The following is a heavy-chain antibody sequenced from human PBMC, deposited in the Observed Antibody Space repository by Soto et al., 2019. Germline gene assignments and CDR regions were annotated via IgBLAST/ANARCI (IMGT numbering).Heavy chain of an antibody. CDR3: ARARGGNMKENWFDP. J-gene: IGHJ5*02. CDR1: GYTFTSYG. Sequence: RASVKVSCKASGYTFTSYGISWVRQARGRGLEWMGWSSAYNGNTNYAQKLQGRVTMTTDTSTSTAYMELRSLRSDDTAVYYCARARGGNMKENWFDPWGQGTLVTVSS. CDR2: SSAYNGNT. D-gene: IGHD3-16*01. V-gene: IGHV1-18*01.